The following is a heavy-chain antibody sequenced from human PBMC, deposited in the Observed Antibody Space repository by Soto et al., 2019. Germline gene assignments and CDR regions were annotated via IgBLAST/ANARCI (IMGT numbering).Heavy chain of an antibody. Sequence: RGESLKISCKGSGYSFTSYWIGWVRQMPGKGLEWMGIIYPCDSDTRYSPSFQGQVTISADKSISTAYLQWSSLKASDTAMYYCARHVEVAAAGNYYYYYGMDVWGQGTTVTVSS. CDR1: GYSFTSYW. CDR3: ARHVEVAAAGNYYYYYGMDV. CDR2: IYPCDSDT. J-gene: IGHJ6*02. D-gene: IGHD6-13*01. V-gene: IGHV5-51*01.